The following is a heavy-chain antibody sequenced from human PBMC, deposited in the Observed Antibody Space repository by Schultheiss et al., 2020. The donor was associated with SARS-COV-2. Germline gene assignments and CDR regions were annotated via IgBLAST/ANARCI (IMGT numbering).Heavy chain of an antibody. D-gene: IGHD3-3*01. J-gene: IGHJ6*02. CDR3: ARDRYYDFWSGYYSDYYYGMDV. CDR2: IYYSGST. CDR1: GGSISSGGYY. V-gene: IGHV4-31*03. Sequence: LSFTCTVSGGSISSGGYYWSWIRQHPGKGLEWIGYIYYSGSTYYNPSLKSRVTISVDTSKNQFSLKLSSVTAADTAVYYCARDRYYDFWSGYYSDYYYGMDVWGQGTTVTVSS.